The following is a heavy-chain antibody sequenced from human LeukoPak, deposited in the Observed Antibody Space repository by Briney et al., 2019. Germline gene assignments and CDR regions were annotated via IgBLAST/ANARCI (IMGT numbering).Heavy chain of an antibody. CDR2: INPNSGGT. V-gene: IGHV1-2*06. Sequence: GASVKVSCKASGYTFTGYYMHWVRQAPGQGHEWMGRINPNSGGTNYAQKFQGRVTMTRDTSISTAYMELSRLRSDDTAVYYCAREKVRQSGMDVWGQGTTVTVSS. CDR1: GYTFTGYY. D-gene: IGHD2-2*01. J-gene: IGHJ6*02. CDR3: AREKVRQSGMDV.